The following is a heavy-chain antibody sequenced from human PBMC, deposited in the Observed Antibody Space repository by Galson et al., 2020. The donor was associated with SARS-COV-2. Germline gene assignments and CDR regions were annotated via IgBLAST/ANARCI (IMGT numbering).Heavy chain of an antibody. CDR2: ISYDGSNK. D-gene: IGHD3-9*01. CDR3: ARDPDILTGYYGAFDI. Sequence: GESLKISCAASGFTFSSYAMHWVRQAPGKRLEWVAVISYDGSNKYYADSVKGRFTISRDNSKNTLYLQMNSLRAEDTAVYYCARDPDILTGYYGAFDIWGQGTMVTVSS. J-gene: IGHJ3*02. V-gene: IGHV3-30-3*01. CDR1: GFTFSSYA.